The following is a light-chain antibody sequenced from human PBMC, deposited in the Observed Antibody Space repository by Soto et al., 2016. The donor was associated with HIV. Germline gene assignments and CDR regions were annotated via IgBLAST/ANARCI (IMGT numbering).Light chain of an antibody. CDR1: QSINSW. CDR3: QQYSSYFLT. V-gene: IGKV1-5*03. Sequence: DIQMTQSPSTLSASVGDRVTITCRASQSINSWLAWYQQKAGKAPKLLIYKASNLESGVPSRFSGSGSGTEFTLTISSLQPDDFATYYCQQYSSYFLTFGGGTKVEIK. CDR2: KAS. J-gene: IGKJ4*01.